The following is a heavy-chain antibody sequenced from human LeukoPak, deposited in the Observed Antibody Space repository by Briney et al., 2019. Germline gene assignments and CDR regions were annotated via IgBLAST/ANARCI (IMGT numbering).Heavy chain of an antibody. J-gene: IGHJ5*02. CDR3: ARGGSGWDDWFDP. CDR2: ISSSGSTI. Sequence: GGSLRLSCAASGFTFSSYEMNWVRQDPGKGLEWVSYISSSGSTIYYADSVKGRFTISRDNAKNSLYLQMNSLRAEDTAVYYCARGGSGWDDWFDPWGQGTLVTVSS. V-gene: IGHV3-48*03. CDR1: GFTFSSYE. D-gene: IGHD6-19*01.